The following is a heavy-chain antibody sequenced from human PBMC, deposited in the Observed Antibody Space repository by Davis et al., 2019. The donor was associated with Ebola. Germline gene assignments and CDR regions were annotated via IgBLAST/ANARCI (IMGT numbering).Heavy chain of an antibody. V-gene: IGHV4-59*12. CDR1: GGSISSYY. J-gene: IGHJ6*02. CDR3: ARDLSRSYFWSGYYYYGMDV. CDR2: IYYSGST. Sequence: PSETLSLTCTVSGGSISSYYWSWIRQPPGKGLEWIGYIYYSGSTNYNPSLKSRVTISVDTSKNQFSLKLSSVTAADTAVYYCARDLSRSYFWSGYYYYGMDVWGQGTTVTVSS. D-gene: IGHD3-3*01.